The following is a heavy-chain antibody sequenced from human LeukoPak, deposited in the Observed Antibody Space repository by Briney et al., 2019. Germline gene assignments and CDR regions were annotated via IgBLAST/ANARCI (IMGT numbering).Heavy chain of an antibody. J-gene: IGHJ4*02. CDR1: GFTFRSYG. CDR3: AKDLLSNYDGADY. CDR2: IRYDGSNK. D-gene: IGHD1-7*01. Sequence: GGSLRLSCAASGFTFRSYGMHWVRQAPGKGLEWVAFIRYDGSNKYYADSVKGRFTISRDNSKNTLYLQMNSLRAEDTAVYYCAKDLLSNYDGADYWGQGALVTVSS. V-gene: IGHV3-30*02.